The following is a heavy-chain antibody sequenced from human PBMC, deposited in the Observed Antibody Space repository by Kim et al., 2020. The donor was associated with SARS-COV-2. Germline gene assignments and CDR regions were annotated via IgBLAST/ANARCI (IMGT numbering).Heavy chain of an antibody. V-gene: IGHV3-30*18. CDR1: GFNFNYYG. CDR3: AKRGGVFDFSSASYIDY. CDR2: ISYEGSKK. Sequence: GGSLRLSCVVSGFNFNYYGMHWVRQAPGKGLEWVAGISYEGSKKFYADSLMGRFNISRDSSKNTLYLQMDSLRSEDSAVYYCAKRGGVFDFSSASYIDY. D-gene: IGHD3-3*01. J-gene: IGHJ4*01.